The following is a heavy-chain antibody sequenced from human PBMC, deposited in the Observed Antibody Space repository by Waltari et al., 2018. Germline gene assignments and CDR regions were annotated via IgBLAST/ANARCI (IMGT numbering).Heavy chain of an antibody. D-gene: IGHD5-12*01. V-gene: IGHV4-38-2*02. J-gene: IGHJ4*02. CDR1: GYSITTDYY. Sequence: QVHLQESGPGLVKPSETLSLTCTVSGYSITTDYYWGWIRQSPGKGLEWIGYMYNSGDTYYNPSLESRVTISVDTSKNQFSLKLSSVTAADTAVYYCARFIVASMIVEYYFDYWGQGTLVTVSS. CDR3: ARFIVASMIVEYYFDY. CDR2: MYNSGDT.